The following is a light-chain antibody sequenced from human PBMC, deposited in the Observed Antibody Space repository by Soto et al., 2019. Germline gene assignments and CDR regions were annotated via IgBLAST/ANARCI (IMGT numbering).Light chain of an antibody. CDR1: QSVSSY. J-gene: IGKJ1*01. V-gene: IGKV3-11*01. Sequence: EIVLTQSPATLSLSPGERANLSCRASQSVSSYLAWYQQKPGHAPRLLIYDASNRATGIPARFSGSGSGTDFTLTISSLEPEDFAVYYCQQRSNWWTFGQGTKVEIK. CDR3: QQRSNWWT. CDR2: DAS.